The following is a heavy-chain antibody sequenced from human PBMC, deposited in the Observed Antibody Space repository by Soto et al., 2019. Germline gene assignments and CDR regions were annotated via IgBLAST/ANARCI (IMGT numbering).Heavy chain of an antibody. J-gene: IGHJ4*02. D-gene: IGHD3-22*01. Sequence: GGSLRLSCAAPGFTFSSYAMSWVRQAPGKGLEWVSAISGSGGSTYYADSVKGRFTISRDNSKNTLYLQMNSLRAEDTAVYYCAKDTNAYDSSGYYLVFDYWGQGTLITVSS. CDR2: ISGSGGST. V-gene: IGHV3-23*01. CDR3: AKDTNAYDSSGYYLVFDY. CDR1: GFTFSSYA.